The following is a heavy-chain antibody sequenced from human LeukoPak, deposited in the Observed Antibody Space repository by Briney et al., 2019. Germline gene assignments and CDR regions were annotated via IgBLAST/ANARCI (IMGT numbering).Heavy chain of an antibody. D-gene: IGHD2-8*01. V-gene: IGHV1-18*01. CDR3: AKEQRIRHCSEGVCMEGYYFDY. J-gene: IGHJ4*02. CDR1: GYTFTSYG. CDR2: ISAYNGNT. Sequence: ASVKVSCKASGYTFTSYGISWVRQAPGQGLEWMGWISAYNGNTNYAQKLQGRVTMTTDTSTSTAYMELRSLRSDDTAVYYCAKEQRIRHCSEGVCMEGYYFDYWSQGSLVTVSS.